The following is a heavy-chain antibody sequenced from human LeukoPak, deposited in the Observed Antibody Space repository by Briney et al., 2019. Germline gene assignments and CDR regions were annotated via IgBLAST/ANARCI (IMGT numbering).Heavy chain of an antibody. CDR2: INHSGST. Sequence: SETLSLTCTVSGGSISSYYWSWIRQPPGKGLEWIGEINHSGSTNYNPSLKSRVTISVDTSKNQFSLKLSSVTAADTAVYYCARGDYGDLPFDYWGQGTLVTVSS. J-gene: IGHJ4*02. V-gene: IGHV4-34*01. D-gene: IGHD4-17*01. CDR1: GGSISSYY. CDR3: ARGDYGDLPFDY.